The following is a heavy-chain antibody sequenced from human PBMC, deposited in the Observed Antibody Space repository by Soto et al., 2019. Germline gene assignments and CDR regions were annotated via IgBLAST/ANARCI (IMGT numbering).Heavy chain of an antibody. CDR1: GGSISSYY. J-gene: IGHJ4*02. Sequence: SETLSLTCTVSGGSISSYYWSWIRQPPGKGLEWIGYIYYSGSTNYNPSLKSRVTISVDTSKNQFSLKLTSVTAADTALYYCARDKITGLFDYWGQGTLVTVSS. D-gene: IGHD2-8*02. CDR3: ARDKITGLFDY. V-gene: IGHV4-59*12. CDR2: IYYSGST.